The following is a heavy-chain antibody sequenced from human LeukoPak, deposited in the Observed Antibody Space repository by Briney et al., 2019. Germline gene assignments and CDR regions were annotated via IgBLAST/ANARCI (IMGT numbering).Heavy chain of an antibody. CDR3: ARKWAVAGSSYFDY. J-gene: IGHJ4*02. CDR2: IKQDGSVQ. V-gene: IGHV3-7*03. D-gene: IGHD6-19*01. CDR1: GFTFSNYW. Sequence: GGSLRLSCTASGFTFSNYWMSWVRQAPGKGLEGVANIKQDGSVQYYVDSVKGRFTISRDNAKNSLYLQMNSLRAEDTAVYYCARKWAVAGSSYFDYWGQGTLVIVSS.